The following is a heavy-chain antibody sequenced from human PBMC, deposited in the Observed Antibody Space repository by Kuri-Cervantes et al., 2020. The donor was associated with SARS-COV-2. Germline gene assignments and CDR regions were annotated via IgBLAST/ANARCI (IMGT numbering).Heavy chain of an antibody. V-gene: IGHV3-21*04. Sequence: GESLKISCEHSGFTFSRYTMSWVRQSPGKGLEWVSSISSTSDYIYYADSVRGRFTISRDNARNSLYLQMNSLRVEDTAVYYCGTLFKYESSAYRPIENWGQGILVTVSS. J-gene: IGHJ4*02. CDR1: GFTFSRYT. D-gene: IGHD3-22*01. CDR3: GTLFKYESSAYRPIEN. CDR2: ISSTSDYI.